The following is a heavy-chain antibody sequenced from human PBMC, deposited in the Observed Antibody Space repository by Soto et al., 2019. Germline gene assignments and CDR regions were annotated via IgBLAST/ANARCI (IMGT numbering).Heavy chain of an antibody. CDR1: GGSISSDNYY. J-gene: IGHJ3*02. D-gene: IGHD4-17*01. CDR3: AREFITVTPEINDAFDI. V-gene: IGHV4-31*03. Sequence: QVQLQESGPGLVKPSQTLSLTCTVSGGSISSDNYYWSWIRQHPGKGLEWIGYIYYSGSTFYNPSLMSRVTISGDTSKNQFSLKLSSVTAADTAIYYCAREFITVTPEINDAFDIWGQGTMVTVSS. CDR2: IYYSGST.